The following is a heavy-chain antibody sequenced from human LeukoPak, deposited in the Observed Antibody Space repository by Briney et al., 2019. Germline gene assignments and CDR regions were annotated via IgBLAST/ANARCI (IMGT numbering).Heavy chain of an antibody. CDR3: AGGQGDYDFDY. D-gene: IGHD4-17*01. J-gene: IGHJ4*02. CDR2: INPNSGGT. CDR1: GYTFTGYF. V-gene: IGHV1-2*02. Sequence: ASVRVSCKASGYTFTGYFIQWVRQAPGQRLEWMGWINPNSGGTNYAQKFQGRVTMTRDTSITTAYMELSSLRSDDTAVYYCAGGQGDYDFDYWGQGTLVTVSS.